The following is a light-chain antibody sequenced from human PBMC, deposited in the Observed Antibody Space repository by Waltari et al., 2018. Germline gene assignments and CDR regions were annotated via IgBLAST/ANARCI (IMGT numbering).Light chain of an antibody. V-gene: IGKV2-30*02. Sequence: DVVMTQSPLSLPVSLGQPASISCRSSQSLVHTDGHTYLNWFQQRPGQSPRRLIYKVSNRDSGVPDRFSGSGSDTAFTLKISRVEAEDVGIYYCMQATNWPLTF. CDR1: QSLVHTDGHTY. CDR2: KVS. CDR3: MQATNWPLT. J-gene: IGKJ1*01.